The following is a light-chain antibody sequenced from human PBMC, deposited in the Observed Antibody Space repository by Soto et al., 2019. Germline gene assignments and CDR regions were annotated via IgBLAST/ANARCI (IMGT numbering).Light chain of an antibody. CDR1: QSVSSS. CDR3: QQYKNWPL. J-gene: IGKJ5*01. V-gene: IGKV3-15*01. Sequence: ENVLAPSPGPPSLSSRGKATLPLRASQSVSSSFLAWYQQKPGQAPRLLLYGASTRATGIPVRFSGSGFGTEFTLTISSLQSEDFAVYYCQQYKNWPLFGQGTRLE. CDR2: GAS.